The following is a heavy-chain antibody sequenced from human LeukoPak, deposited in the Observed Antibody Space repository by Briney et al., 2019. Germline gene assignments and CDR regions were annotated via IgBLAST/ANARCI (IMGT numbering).Heavy chain of an antibody. D-gene: IGHD2-2*02. V-gene: IGHV3-74*01. CDR2: IKGDGSST. CDR3: ARDHNGPYTFDY. J-gene: IGHJ4*02. Sequence: PGGSLRLSCAASGFSFSSYWMFWVRQAPGKGLEWVSRIKGDGSSTAYADSVRGRFTISRDNAKNTLSLHMNALRAEDTAVYYCARDHNGPYTFDYWGQGTLVTVSS. CDR1: GFSFSSYW.